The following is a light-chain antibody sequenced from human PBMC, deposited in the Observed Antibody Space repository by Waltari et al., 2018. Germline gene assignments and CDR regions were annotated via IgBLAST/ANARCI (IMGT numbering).Light chain of an antibody. V-gene: IGKV4-1*01. Sequence: DIVMTQSPASLAVSLGARATIHCQSHQSVFYRSDNKNDLAWYQHKPGQPPKLPFYWASTRESGVPDRFSASGSGTDFTLTINNLQAEDVAVYYCQQYYRSRTFGQGTKVEIK. CDR2: WAS. J-gene: IGKJ1*01. CDR3: QQYYRSRT. CDR1: QSVFYRSDNKND.